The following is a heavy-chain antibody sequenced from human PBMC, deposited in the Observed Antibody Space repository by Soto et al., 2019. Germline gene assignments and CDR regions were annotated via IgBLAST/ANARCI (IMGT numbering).Heavy chain of an antibody. CDR3: AKRLSYYFDS. CDR2: ISVTT. J-gene: IGHJ4*01. CDR1: GFTVSSYA. V-gene: IGHV3-23*01. Sequence: PGGSLRLSCAASGFTVSSYALNWVRQAPGKGLEWVSGISVTTSYADSVKGRFTISRDNSKNTLYLQMSGLRADDTAVYYCAKRLSYYFDSWGHGTLVTVSS. D-gene: IGHD3-16*02.